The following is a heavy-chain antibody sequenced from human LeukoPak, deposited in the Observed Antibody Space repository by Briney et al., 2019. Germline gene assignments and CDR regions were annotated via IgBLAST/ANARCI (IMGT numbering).Heavy chain of an antibody. CDR3: ARGRSSGWYNNWLDP. Sequence: SETLSLTCADYGGSFSGYYWGWIRRPPGKGLEWIGEINHSGSTNYNPSLKSRVTISVDTSKNQFSLKLSSVTAADTAVYYCARGRSSGWYNNWLDPWGQGTLVTVSS. CDR2: INHSGST. D-gene: IGHD6-19*01. CDR1: GGSFSGYY. V-gene: IGHV4-34*01. J-gene: IGHJ5*02.